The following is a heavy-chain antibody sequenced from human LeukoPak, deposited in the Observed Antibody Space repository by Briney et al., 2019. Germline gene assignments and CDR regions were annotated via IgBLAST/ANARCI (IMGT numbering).Heavy chain of an antibody. CDR3: ARSDGYGLVGI. Sequence: SETLSLTCTVSGGSISSSSYYWGWIRQPPGKGLEWIGYIYYSGSTNYNPSLKSRVTISVDTPKNHFSLTLSSVTAADTAVYYCARSDGYGLVGIWGQGTMVTVSS. CDR1: GGSISSSSYY. D-gene: IGHD3-10*01. V-gene: IGHV4-61*05. CDR2: IYYSGST. J-gene: IGHJ3*02.